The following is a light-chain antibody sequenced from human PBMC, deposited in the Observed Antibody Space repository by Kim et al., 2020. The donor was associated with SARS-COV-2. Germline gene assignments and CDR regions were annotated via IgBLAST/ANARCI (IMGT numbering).Light chain of an antibody. Sequence: SVALGQTARIPGGGNNIGSKNVRWYQQKPGQAPVLVIYRDSNRPSGIPERFSGSNSGNTATLTISRAQAGDEADYYCQVWDSSTYVFGTGTKVTVL. CDR2: RDS. J-gene: IGLJ1*01. CDR1: NIGSKN. V-gene: IGLV3-9*01. CDR3: QVWDSSTYV.